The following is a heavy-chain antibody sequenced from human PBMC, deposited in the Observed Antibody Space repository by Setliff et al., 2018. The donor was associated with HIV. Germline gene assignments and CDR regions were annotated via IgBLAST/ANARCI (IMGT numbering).Heavy chain of an antibody. Sequence: PSETLSLTCAVTGGPLNSRNWWSWVRQPPGKGLEWIGEVFHSGSANSNASLRSRVMISVDTSKNQFSLKLTSVTAADTALYYCARYRRFADYIDVWGKGTTVTVSS. CDR1: GGPLNSRNW. J-gene: IGHJ6*03. D-gene: IGHD1-26*01. CDR2: VFHSGSA. CDR3: ARYRRFADYIDV. V-gene: IGHV4-4*02.